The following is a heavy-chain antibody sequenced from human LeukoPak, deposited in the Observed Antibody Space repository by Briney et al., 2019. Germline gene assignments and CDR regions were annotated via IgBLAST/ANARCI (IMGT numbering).Heavy chain of an antibody. CDR2: INHSGST. Sequence: SETLSLTCAVHGGSFSGYYWSWIRQPPGKGLEWIGEINHSGSTNYNPSLKSRVTISVDTSKNQFSLKLSSVTAADTAVYYCARLVTEYGDYATYYYYYMDVWGKGTTVTVSS. CDR3: ARLVTEYGDYATYYYYYMDV. CDR1: GGSFSGYY. D-gene: IGHD4-17*01. J-gene: IGHJ6*03. V-gene: IGHV4-34*01.